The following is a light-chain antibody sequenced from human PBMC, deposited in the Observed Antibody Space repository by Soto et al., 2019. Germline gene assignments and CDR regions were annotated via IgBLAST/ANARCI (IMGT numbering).Light chain of an antibody. CDR3: QQRSNWPHT. CDR2: DAS. Sequence: EIVLTQSPATLSLSPGERATLSCRASQSVNSNLAWYQHKPGQAPRLLVYDASTRATGIPARFSGSGSGTDFTLTISSLVHEDFAVYYCQQRSNWPHTFGPGTKVEIK. CDR1: QSVNSN. V-gene: IGKV3-11*01. J-gene: IGKJ2*01.